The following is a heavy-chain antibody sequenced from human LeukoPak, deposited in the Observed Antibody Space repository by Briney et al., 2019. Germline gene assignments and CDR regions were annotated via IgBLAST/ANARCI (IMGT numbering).Heavy chain of an antibody. V-gene: IGHV3-30*02. D-gene: IGHD1-26*01. CDR1: GFTFSTSA. Sequence: GGSLRLSCAASGFTFSTSAMHWVRQAPGKGLEWVAFIRYDGSDKYYADSVKGRFTISRDNAKNSLYLQMNSLRAEDTALYYCTRDPSNSGSYSRLDCWGQGTLVTVSS. CDR3: TRDPSNSGSYSRLDC. CDR2: IRYDGSDK. J-gene: IGHJ4*02.